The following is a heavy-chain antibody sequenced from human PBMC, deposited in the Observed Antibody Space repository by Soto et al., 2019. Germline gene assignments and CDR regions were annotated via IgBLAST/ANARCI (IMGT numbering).Heavy chain of an antibody. Sequence: QVQLVQSGAEVKKPGSSVKVSCKASGGTFSSYTISWVRQAPGQGLEWMGRIIPILGIANYAQKFQGRVTITADKSPSTAYMELSSLRSEDTAVYYCARYYSSSSVNWFDPWGQGTLVTVSS. D-gene: IGHD6-6*01. CDR1: GGTFSSYT. V-gene: IGHV1-69*02. J-gene: IGHJ5*02. CDR3: ARYYSSSSVNWFDP. CDR2: IIPILGIA.